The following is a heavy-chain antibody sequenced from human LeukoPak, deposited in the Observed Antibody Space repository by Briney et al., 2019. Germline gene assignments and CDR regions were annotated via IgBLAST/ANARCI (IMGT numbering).Heavy chain of an antibody. D-gene: IGHD5-24*01. Sequence: SETLSLTCTVSGGSISSYYWSWIRQPPGKGLEWIGYIYYGGSTNYNPSLKSRVTISVDTSKNQFSLKLSPVTAADTAVYYCARDLSRRDGYNYDGVAFDYWGQGTLVTVSS. CDR3: ARDLSRRDGYNYDGVAFDY. J-gene: IGHJ4*02. CDR1: GGSISSYY. CDR2: IYYGGST. V-gene: IGHV4-59*01.